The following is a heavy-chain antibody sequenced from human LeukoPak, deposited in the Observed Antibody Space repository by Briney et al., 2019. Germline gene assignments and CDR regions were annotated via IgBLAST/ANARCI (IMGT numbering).Heavy chain of an antibody. J-gene: IGHJ5*02. CDR2: IASDGSST. CDR1: GFTFSSYW. V-gene: IGHV3-74*01. CDR3: AKDRGVHYYGSERGLYNWFDP. Sequence: PGGSLRLSCAASGFTFSSYWMNWVRQAPGKGLVWVSRIASDGSSTTYADSVKGRFSISRDNAKNTLYLQMNSLRAEDTAVYYCAKDRGVHYYGSERGLYNWFDPWGQGTLVTVSS. D-gene: IGHD3-10*01.